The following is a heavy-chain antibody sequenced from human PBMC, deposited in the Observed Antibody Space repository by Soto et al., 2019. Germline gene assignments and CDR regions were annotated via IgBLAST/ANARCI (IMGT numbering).Heavy chain of an antibody. CDR3: ARRLAPSVSALGY. V-gene: IGHV3-30-3*01. CDR1: GLTFSSSS. Sequence: GGSLRLSCTVSGLTFSSSSVHWVRQAPGKGLEWVAVISENGDRQYSTDSVRGRFLVSRDTFNNTIYLQMNSLRPEDAGEYFCARRLAPSVSALGYWGQGALVTVSS. D-gene: IGHD1-26*01. CDR2: ISENGDRQ. J-gene: IGHJ4*02.